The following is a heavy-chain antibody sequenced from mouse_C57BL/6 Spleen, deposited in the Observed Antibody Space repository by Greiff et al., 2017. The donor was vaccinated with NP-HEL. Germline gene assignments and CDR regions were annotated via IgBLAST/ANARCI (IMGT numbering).Heavy chain of an antibody. V-gene: IGHV5-4*01. J-gene: IGHJ2*01. CDR1: GFTFSSYA. CDR2: ISDGGSYT. CDR3: ARDNLLDY. Sequence: VQLKESGGGLVKPGGSLKLSCAASGFTFSSYAMSWVRQTPEKRLEWVATISDGGSYTYYPDNVKGRFTISRDNAKNNLYLQMSHLKAEDTAMYYCARDNLLDYWGQGTTLTVSS.